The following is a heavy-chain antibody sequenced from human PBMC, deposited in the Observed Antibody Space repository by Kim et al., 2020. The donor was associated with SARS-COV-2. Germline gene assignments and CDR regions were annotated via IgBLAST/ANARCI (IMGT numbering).Heavy chain of an antibody. CDR3: ARMTYYDFWSGYYLEGWFDP. Sequence: ASVKVSCKASGYTFTSYAMNWVRQAPGQGLEWMGWINTNTGNPTYAQGFPGRFVFSLDTSVSTAYLQISSLKAEDTAVYYCARMTYYDFWSGYYLEGWFDPWGQGTLVTVSS. V-gene: IGHV7-4-1*02. D-gene: IGHD3-3*01. CDR1: GYTFTSYA. CDR2: INTNTGNP. J-gene: IGHJ5*02.